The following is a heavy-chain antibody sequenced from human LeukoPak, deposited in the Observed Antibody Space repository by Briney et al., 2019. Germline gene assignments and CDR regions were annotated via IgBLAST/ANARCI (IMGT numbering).Heavy chain of an antibody. J-gene: IGHJ4*02. CDR2: INGNGGST. CDR1: GLTFSSYG. D-gene: IGHD6-19*01. V-gene: IGHV3-23*01. Sequence: GGSLRLSCAVSGLTFSSYGMTWVRQAPGKGLEWVSSINGNGGSTHYADSVKGRFTISRDNSKNTLYLQVNSLRVEDTATYYCARIRSYRTGWYPGGYWGQGTLVTVSP. CDR3: ARIRSYRTGWYPGGY.